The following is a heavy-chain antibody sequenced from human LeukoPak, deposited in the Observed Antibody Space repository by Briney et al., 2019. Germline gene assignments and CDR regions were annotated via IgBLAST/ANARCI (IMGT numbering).Heavy chain of an antibody. Sequence: PSETLSLTCAVSGGSISSGGYSWSWIRQPPGKGLEWIGYVYYSGNSGNTYSNPYYSPSLKSRVTISLDTSKNQFSLNLRSVAAADTAVYYCARALVGAPYNWFDPWGQGTLVTVSS. CDR1: GGSISSGGYS. D-gene: IGHD1-26*01. V-gene: IGHV4-30-4*07. CDR3: ARALVGAPYNWFDP. J-gene: IGHJ5*02. CDR2: VYYSGNSGNTYSNP.